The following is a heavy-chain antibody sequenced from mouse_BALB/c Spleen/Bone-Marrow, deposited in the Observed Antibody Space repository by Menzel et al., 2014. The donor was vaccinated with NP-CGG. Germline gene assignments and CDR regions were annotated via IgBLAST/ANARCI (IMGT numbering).Heavy chain of an antibody. CDR2: IRNKANGYTT. V-gene: IGHV7-3*02. D-gene: IGHD1-1*01. J-gene: IGHJ1*01. CDR3: ARDRNYDINWYFDV. Sequence: EVMLVESGGGLVQPGGSLRLSCATSGFTFTDYYMNWVRQPPGKALEWLGFIRNKANGYTTEYSASVKGRFTISRGNSQSILYLQMNILRTEDSATYYCARDRNYDINWYFDVWGAGTTVTVSS. CDR1: GFTFTDYY.